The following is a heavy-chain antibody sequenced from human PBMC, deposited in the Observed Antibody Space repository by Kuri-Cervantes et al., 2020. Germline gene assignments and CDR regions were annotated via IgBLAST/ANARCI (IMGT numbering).Heavy chain of an antibody. J-gene: IGHJ6*03. Sequence: GGSLRLSCAASEFTVSSSYVSWVRQAPGKGLEWVSVIYSGGNTYYADSVKGRFTISRQNSKNTLYLQMKTLRPEDTAVYYCARVIAVSDNSNHYYYMDVWGKGTTVTVSS. CDR3: ARVIAVSDNSNHYYYMDV. V-gene: IGHV3-53*04. CDR2: IYSGGNT. D-gene: IGHD6-19*01. CDR1: EFTVSSSY.